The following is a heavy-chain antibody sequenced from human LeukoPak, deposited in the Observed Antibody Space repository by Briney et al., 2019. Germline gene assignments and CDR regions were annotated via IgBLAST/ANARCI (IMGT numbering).Heavy chain of an antibody. D-gene: IGHD5-12*01. J-gene: IGHJ3*02. Sequence: GGSLTLSCAASGFAVTDNYISWVRQAPGKGLEWVSIIYSGGDTNFADSVKGRFAISRHSSTNTLYLQMTSLRAEDTAVYYCARGGFSGYDREAFDIWGQGTLITVSS. CDR2: IYSGGDT. CDR3: ARGGFSGYDREAFDI. V-gene: IGHV3-53*04. CDR1: GFAVTDNY.